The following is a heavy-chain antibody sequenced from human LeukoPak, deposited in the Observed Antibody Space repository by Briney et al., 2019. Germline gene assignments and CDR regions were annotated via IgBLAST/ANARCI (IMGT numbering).Heavy chain of an antibody. Sequence: GGSLRLSCAASGFTLSRYAMHWVRQAPGKGPEWVAVISYDGSIKYYADSVEGRFTISRDTAKNSLYLQMNSLRAEDTAVYYCARGSGWLDYWGQGTLVTVSS. V-gene: IGHV3-30*04. CDR3: ARGSGWLDY. J-gene: IGHJ4*02. CDR1: GFTLSRYA. D-gene: IGHD6-19*01. CDR2: ISYDGSIK.